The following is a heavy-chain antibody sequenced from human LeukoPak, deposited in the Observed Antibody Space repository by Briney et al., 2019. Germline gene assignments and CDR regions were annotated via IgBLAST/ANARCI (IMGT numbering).Heavy chain of an antibody. CDR2: ISYAGSNK. J-gene: IGHJ4*02. V-gene: IGHV3-30*18. Sequence: GGSLRLSCAASGFTFSSYGMHWVRQAPGKGLEWVAVISYAGSNKYYADSVKGRFTISRDNSKNTLYLQMNSLRAEDTAVYYCAKDGAVGATFDYWGQGTLVTVSS. CDR3: AKDGAVGATFDY. D-gene: IGHD1-26*01. CDR1: GFTFSSYG.